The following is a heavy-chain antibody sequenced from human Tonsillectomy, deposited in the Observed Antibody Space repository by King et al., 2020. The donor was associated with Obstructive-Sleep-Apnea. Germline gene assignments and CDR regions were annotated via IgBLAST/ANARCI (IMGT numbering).Heavy chain of an antibody. CDR1: GYTFTKYW. Sequence: VQLVESGAEVKKPGESLKISCKTSGYTFTKYWIGWVRQVPGKVLEWIGMIYPGDSDTRYGPSLQGQVTISDDKSISTTFVQWSSLKASDTAMYYCATSIVTTVGGVFDIWGQGTMVTVSS. D-gene: IGHD5-12*01. J-gene: IGHJ3*02. CDR3: ATSIVTTVGGVFDI. V-gene: IGHV5-51*01. CDR2: IYPGDSDT.